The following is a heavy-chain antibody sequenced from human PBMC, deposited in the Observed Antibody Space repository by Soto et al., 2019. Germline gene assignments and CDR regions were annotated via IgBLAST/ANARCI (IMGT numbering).Heavy chain of an antibody. Sequence: SETLSLTCTVSGGSVSGGSYYWSWIRQPPGKGLEWIGYIYYSGSTNYNPSLKSRVTISVDTSKNQFSLKLSSVTTADTAVYYCARDKRGYYDSSGYYENWFDPWGQGTLVTVS. J-gene: IGHJ5*02. CDR3: ARDKRGYYDSSGYYENWFDP. D-gene: IGHD3-22*01. V-gene: IGHV4-61*01. CDR1: GGSVSGGSYY. CDR2: IYYSGST.